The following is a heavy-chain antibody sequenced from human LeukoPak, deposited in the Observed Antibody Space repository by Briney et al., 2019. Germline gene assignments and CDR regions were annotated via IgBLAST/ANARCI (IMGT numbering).Heavy chain of an antibody. CDR3: ARDRDDYYGSGSYFDH. Sequence: GGSLRLSCAASGFTFSSYSMNWVRQAPGKGLEWVSSISSSSSYIYYADTMKGRFTISRDNAKNSLYLQMNSLRAEDTAVYYCARDRDDYYGSGSYFDHWGQGTLVTVSS. CDR1: GFTFSSYS. J-gene: IGHJ5*02. CDR2: ISSSSSYI. D-gene: IGHD3-10*01. V-gene: IGHV3-21*01.